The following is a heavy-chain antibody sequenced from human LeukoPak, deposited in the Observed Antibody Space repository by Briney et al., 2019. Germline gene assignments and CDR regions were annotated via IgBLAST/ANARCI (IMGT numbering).Heavy chain of an antibody. CDR1: GFTVSSNY. D-gene: IGHD6-13*01. CDR2: INSDGSST. J-gene: IGHJ4*02. CDR3: TRVFVGDEYSSSGY. V-gene: IGHV3-74*01. Sequence: GGSLRLSCAASGFTVSSNYMHWVRQAPGKGLVWVSRINSDGSSTTYADSVKGRFTISRDNAKNTLYLQMNSLKVEDTAVYYCTRVFVGDEYSSSGYWGQGTLVTVSS.